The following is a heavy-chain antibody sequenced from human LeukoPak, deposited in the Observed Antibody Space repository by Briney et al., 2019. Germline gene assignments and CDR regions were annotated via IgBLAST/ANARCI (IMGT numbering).Heavy chain of an antibody. CDR3: ANEDS. J-gene: IGHJ4*02. V-gene: IGHV3-30*02. Sequence: SGGSLRLSCAASGFTFSSYDMHWVRQAPGKGLEWVAFIRYDGSNKYYADSVKGRFTVSRDNSENTLYLEMNSLRAEDTAVYYCANEDSWGQGTLVTVSS. CDR2: IRYDGSNK. CDR1: GFTFSSYD.